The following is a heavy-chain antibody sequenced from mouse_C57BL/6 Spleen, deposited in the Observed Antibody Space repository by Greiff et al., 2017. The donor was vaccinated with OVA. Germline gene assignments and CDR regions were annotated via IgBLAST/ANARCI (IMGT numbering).Heavy chain of an antibody. Sequence: EVHLVESEGGLVQPGSSMKLSCTASGFTFSDYYMAWVRQVPEKGLEWVANINYDGSSTYYLDSLKSRFIISRDNAKNILYPQMSSLKSEDTATYYCARRGSSYGYFDVWGTGTTVTVSS. V-gene: IGHV5-16*02. CDR2: INYDGSST. D-gene: IGHD1-1*01. CDR3: ARRGSSYGYFDV. CDR1: GFTFSDYY. J-gene: IGHJ1*03.